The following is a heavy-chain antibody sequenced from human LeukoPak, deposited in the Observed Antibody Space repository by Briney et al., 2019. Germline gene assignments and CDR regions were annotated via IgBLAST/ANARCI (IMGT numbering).Heavy chain of an antibody. CDR1: GYSISSGYY. CDR3: ARLPDSATSDTGTES. CDR2: IYYSGTT. Sequence: SETLSLTCAVSGYSISSGYYWGWIRQPPGMGLGWIGSIYYSGTTYYNPSLKSRVTISVDTSKNQFSLRLSSVSAADTAIYYCARLPDSATSDTGTESWGQGTLVTVSS. J-gene: IGHJ5*02. V-gene: IGHV4-38-2*01. D-gene: IGHD1-26*01.